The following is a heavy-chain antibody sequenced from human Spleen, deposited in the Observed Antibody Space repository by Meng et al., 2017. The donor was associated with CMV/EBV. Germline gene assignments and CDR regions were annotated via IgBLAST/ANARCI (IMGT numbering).Heavy chain of an antibody. CDR1: FTFSSYG. J-gene: IGHJ4*02. D-gene: IGHD2-21*01. CDR2: IWYDGNNK. Sequence: FTFSSYGMHWVRQAPGKGLEWVAVIWYDGNNKYYADSVKGRFTISRDNSKNTLYLQMNNLRAEDTAVYYCAKEGLSSYGGNSYTHYDYWGQGTLVTVSS. V-gene: IGHV3-33*06. CDR3: AKEGLSSYGGNSYTHYDY.